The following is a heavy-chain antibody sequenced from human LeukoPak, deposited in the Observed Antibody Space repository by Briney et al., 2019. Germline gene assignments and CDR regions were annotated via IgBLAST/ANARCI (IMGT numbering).Heavy chain of an antibody. CDR3: AREIGYDSSCYYWPGFES. J-gene: IGHJ4*02. V-gene: IGHV1-18*01. Sequence: GASVKVSCKASGYTFTSYGSSWVRQAPGQGLEWMGWISAYDGNTNYAQKLQGRVTMTTDTSTSTAYRDVRSLRSDDTAVYYCAREIGYDSSCYYWPGFESCGQGTLVTVSS. D-gene: IGHD3-22*01. CDR2: ISAYDGNT. CDR1: GYTFTSYG.